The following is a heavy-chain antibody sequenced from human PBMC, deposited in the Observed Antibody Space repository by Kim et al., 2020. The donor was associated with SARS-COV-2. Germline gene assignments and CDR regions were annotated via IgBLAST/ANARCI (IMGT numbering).Heavy chain of an antibody. V-gene: IGHV4-59*13. J-gene: IGHJ6*02. CDR2: IYYSGST. Sequence: SETLSLTCTVSGCAIISYYWSWIRQPPGKGLEWMGYIYYSGSTKYNPSLKSRVTISVDTTKNQFSLKLSSVTAADTAVYYCARGGGPHYGMDVWGQGTTVTVSS. D-gene: IGHD3-16*01. CDR1: GCAIISYY. CDR3: ARGGGPHYGMDV.